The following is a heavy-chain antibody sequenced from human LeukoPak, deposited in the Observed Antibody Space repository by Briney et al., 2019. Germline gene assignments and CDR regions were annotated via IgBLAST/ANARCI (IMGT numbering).Heavy chain of an antibody. V-gene: IGHV4-59*01. CDR1: LGSHSRYH. D-gene: IGHD2-15*01. CDR2: IYYSGST. CDR3: AGEFYGVGNFDY. Sequence: SEALSLTRPGTLGSHSRYHWRWLGQPPCKGLDGVGHIYYSGSTNYNPSLKSRVTITVDTSKYQFSLKLSSVPAADTAVYYCAGEFYGVGNFDYWGQGTLVTVSS. J-gene: IGHJ4*02.